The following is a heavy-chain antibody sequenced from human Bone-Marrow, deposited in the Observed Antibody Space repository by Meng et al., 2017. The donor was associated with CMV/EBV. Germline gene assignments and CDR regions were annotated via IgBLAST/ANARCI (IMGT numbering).Heavy chain of an antibody. CDR1: GFTFSSYS. CDR2: ISSSSSYI. V-gene: IGHV3-21*01. J-gene: IGHJ4*02. D-gene: IGHD3-3*01. CDR3: ARNNKLRFLEWLQVDY. Sequence: GESLKISCAASGFTFSSYSMNWVRQAPGKGLEWVSSISSSSSYIYYADSVKGRFTISRDNAKNSLYLQMNSLRAEDTAVYYCARNNKLRFLEWLQVDYWGQGTLVTGSS.